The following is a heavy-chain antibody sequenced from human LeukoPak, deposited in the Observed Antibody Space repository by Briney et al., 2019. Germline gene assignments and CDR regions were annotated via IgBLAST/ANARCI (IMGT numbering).Heavy chain of an antibody. CDR1: GFTFSSYA. CDR3: AKVSVVVAATQGYSGDY. CDR2: ISGSGGST. J-gene: IGHJ4*02. D-gene: IGHD2-15*01. Sequence: PGGSLRLSCAASGFTFSSYAMSWVRQAPGKGPEWVSAISGSGGSTYYADSVKDRFTISRDNSKNTLYLQMNSLRAEDTAVYYCAKVSVVVAATQGYSGDYWGQGTLVTVSS. V-gene: IGHV3-23*01.